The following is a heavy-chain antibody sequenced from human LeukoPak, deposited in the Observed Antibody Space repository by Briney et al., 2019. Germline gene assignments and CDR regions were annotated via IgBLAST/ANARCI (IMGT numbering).Heavy chain of an antibody. V-gene: IGHV5-51*01. D-gene: IGHD2/OR15-2a*01. CDR1: GYSFPSYW. CDR2: IYPGDSDT. CDR3: ARRLKNSRGIDY. Sequence: GESLKISCMGSGYSFPSYWIAWVRQMPGKGLEWMGIIYPGDSDTTYSPSFQGQVTISADKSISTAYLQWSSLKASDTAIYYCARRLKNSRGIDYWGQGTLVTVSS. J-gene: IGHJ4*02.